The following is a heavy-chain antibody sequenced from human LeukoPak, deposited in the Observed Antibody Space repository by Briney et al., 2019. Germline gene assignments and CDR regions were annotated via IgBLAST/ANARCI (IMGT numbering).Heavy chain of an antibody. D-gene: IGHD2-2*01. CDR2: IYYSGST. J-gene: IGHJ4*02. V-gene: IGHV4-59*08. Sequence: SETLSLTCAVSGGSISSYYWSWIRQPPGKGLEWIGYIYYSGSTNYNPSLKSRVTISVDTSKNQFSLKLSSVTAADTAVYYCARGPSMPKGFDYWGQGTLVTVSS. CDR3: ARGPSMPKGFDY. CDR1: GGSISSYY.